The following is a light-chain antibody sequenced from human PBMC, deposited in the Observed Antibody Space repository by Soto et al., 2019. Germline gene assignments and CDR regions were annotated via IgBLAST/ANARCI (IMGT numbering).Light chain of an antibody. CDR2: LNSDGSH. Sequence: QPVLTQSPSASASLGDSVKLTCTLSSGHSSYAIAWHQQQPEKGPRYLMKLNSDGSHSKGDGIPDRFSGSSSGAERYLTISSLQSEDEADYYCQTWGTGIWVFGGGTKLTVL. CDR3: QTWGTGIWV. V-gene: IGLV4-69*01. J-gene: IGLJ3*02. CDR1: SGHSSYA.